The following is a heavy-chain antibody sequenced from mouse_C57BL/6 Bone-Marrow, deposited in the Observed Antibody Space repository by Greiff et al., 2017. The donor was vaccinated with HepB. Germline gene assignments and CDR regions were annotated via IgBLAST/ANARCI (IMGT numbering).Heavy chain of an antibody. Sequence: QVQLQQSGPELVKPGASVKISCKASGYAFSSSWMNWVKQRPGKGLEWIGRIYPGDGDTNYNGKFKGKATLTADKSSSTAYMQLSSRTSEDSAVYFCARGGYYFDYWGQGTTLTVSS. CDR3: ARGGYYFDY. CDR2: IYPGDGDT. CDR1: GYAFSSSW. V-gene: IGHV1-82*01. J-gene: IGHJ2*01.